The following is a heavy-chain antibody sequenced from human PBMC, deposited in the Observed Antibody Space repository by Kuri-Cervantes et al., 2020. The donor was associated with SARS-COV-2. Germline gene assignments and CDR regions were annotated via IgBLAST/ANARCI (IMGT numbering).Heavy chain of an antibody. CDR2: IIPILGIA. V-gene: IGHV1-69*04. Sequence: SVKVSCKASGGTFSSYAISWVRQAPGQGLEWMGRIIPILGIANYAQKFQGGVTITADKPTSTAYMELSSLRSEDTAVYYCARDRIVVVPAAISVYYYYGMDVWGQGTTVTVSS. CDR3: ARDRIVVVPAAISVYYYYGMDV. D-gene: IGHD2-2*02. CDR1: GGTFSSYA. J-gene: IGHJ6*02.